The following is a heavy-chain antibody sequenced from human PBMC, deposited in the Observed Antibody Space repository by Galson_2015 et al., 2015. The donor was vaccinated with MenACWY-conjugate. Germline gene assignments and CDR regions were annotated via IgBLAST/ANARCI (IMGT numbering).Heavy chain of an antibody. V-gene: IGHV3-30*18. CDR1: GFTFSSYG. J-gene: IGHJ6*02. D-gene: IGHD6-19*01. CDR3: AKGGLWYSSGWYSNYYYYGMDV. Sequence: SLRLSCAASGFTFSSYGMHWVRQAPGKGLEWVAVISYDGSNKYYADSVKGRFTISRDNSKNTLYLQMNSLRAEDTAVYYWAKGGLWYSSGWYSNYYYYGMDVWGQGTTVTVSS. CDR2: ISYDGSNK.